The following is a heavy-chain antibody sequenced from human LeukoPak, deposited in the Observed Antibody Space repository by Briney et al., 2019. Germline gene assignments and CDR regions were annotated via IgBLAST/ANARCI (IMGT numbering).Heavy chain of an antibody. Sequence: SETLSLTCTVSGYSISSGYYWGWIRQPPGKGLEWIGSIYHSGSPYYNPSLKSRVTISVDTSKNQFSLKLSSVTAADTAVYYCAREGAFGVVNNWFDPWGQGTLVTVSS. D-gene: IGHD3-3*01. V-gene: IGHV4-38-2*02. J-gene: IGHJ5*02. CDR1: GYSISSGYY. CDR2: IYHSGSP. CDR3: AREGAFGVVNNWFDP.